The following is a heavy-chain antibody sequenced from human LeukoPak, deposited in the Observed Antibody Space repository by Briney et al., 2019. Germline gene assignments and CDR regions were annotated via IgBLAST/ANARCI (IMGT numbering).Heavy chain of an antibody. CDR2: ISGSGGST. CDR3: AKRGAWIQLSFDY. D-gene: IGHD5-18*01. V-gene: IGHV3-23*01. Sequence: GGSLRLSCAASGFTFSSYAMSWVRQAPGKGLKWVSAISGSGGSTYYADSVKGRFTISRDNSKNTLYLQMNSLRAEDTAVYYCAKRGAWIQLSFDYWGQGTLVTVSS. J-gene: IGHJ4*02. CDR1: GFTFSSYA.